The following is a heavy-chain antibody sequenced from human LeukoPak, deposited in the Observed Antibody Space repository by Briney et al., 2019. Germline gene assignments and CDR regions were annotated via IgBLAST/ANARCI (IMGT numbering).Heavy chain of an antibody. CDR1: GYTFTSYY. CDR2: INPSGGST. J-gene: IGHJ4*02. Sequence: ASVKVSCKASGYTFTSYYMHWVRQAPGRGLEWMGIINPSGGSTSYAQKFQGRVTMTRDTSTSTVYMELSSLRSEDTAVYYCARGKVLRFLEWPFNWDYWGQGTLVTVSS. D-gene: IGHD3-3*01. V-gene: IGHV1-46*01. CDR3: ARGKVLRFLEWPFNWDY.